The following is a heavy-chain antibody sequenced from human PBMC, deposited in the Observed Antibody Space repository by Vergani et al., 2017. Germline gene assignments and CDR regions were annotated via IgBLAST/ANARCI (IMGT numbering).Heavy chain of an antibody. CDR2: ISSSSSYI. CDR3: ARGGVNVVSYYGPAPYWYFDL. V-gene: IGHV3-21*04. CDR1: GFTFSSYS. D-gene: IGHD1-26*01. Sequence: EVQLVESGGGLVKPGGSLRLSCAASGFTFSSYSMNWVRQAPGKGLEWVSSISSSSSYIYYADSVKGRFTISRDNAKNSLYLQMNSLRAEDTAVYYCARGGVNVVSYYGPAPYWYFDLWGQGTLVTVSS. J-gene: IGHJ2*01.